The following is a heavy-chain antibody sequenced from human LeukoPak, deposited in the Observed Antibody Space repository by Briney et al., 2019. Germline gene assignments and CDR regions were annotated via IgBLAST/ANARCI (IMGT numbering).Heavy chain of an antibody. CDR2: IYYSGST. V-gene: IGHV4-61*10. J-gene: IGHJ6*03. CDR1: GGSISSGSYY. Sequence: SQTLSLTCTVSGGSISSGSYYWSWIRQPAGKGLEWIGYIYYSGSTNYNPSLKSRVTISVDTSKNQFSLKLSSVTAADTAVYYCARERYGDNGDYHCYYMDVWGKGTTVTVSS. CDR3: ARERYGDNGDYHCYYMDV. D-gene: IGHD4-17*01.